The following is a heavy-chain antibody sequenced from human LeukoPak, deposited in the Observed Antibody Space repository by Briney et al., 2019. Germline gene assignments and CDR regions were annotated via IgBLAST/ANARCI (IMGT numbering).Heavy chain of an antibody. CDR2: ISAYNGNT. CDR3: AVTSSSWYDGYFKKGMDV. D-gene: IGHD6-13*01. Sequence: GASVKVSCTASGYTFTSYGISWVRQAPGQGLEWMGWISAYNGNTNYAQKLQGRVTMTTDTSTSTAYMELRSLRSDDTAVYYCAVTSSSWYDGYFKKGMDVWGKGTTVTVSS. J-gene: IGHJ6*03. CDR1: GYTFTSYG. V-gene: IGHV1-18*01.